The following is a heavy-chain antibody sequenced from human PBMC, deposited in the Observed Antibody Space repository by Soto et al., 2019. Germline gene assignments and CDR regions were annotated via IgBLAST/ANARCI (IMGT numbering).Heavy chain of an antibody. CDR1: GFTFSSYG. CDR2: IWYDGSNK. D-gene: IGHD3-9*01. Sequence: QVQLVESGGGVVQPGRSLRLSCAASGFTFSSYGMHWVRQAPGKGLEWVAVIWYDGSNKYYADSVKGRFTISRDNSKNTLYLQMNSLRVEDTAVYYCARDLQAYYDILTGDTFDYWGQGTLVTVSS. V-gene: IGHV3-33*01. CDR3: ARDLQAYYDILTGDTFDY. J-gene: IGHJ4*02.